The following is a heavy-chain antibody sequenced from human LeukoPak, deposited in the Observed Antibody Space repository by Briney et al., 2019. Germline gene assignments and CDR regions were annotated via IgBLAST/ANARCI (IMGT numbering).Heavy chain of an antibody. J-gene: IGHJ5*02. V-gene: IGHV3-7*01. CDR2: INHNGNVN. CDR1: GFTFSSYW. D-gene: IGHD2-2*01. CDR3: ARDMGDIVVVPAAMPYWLDP. Sequence: GGSLRLSCAASGFTFSSYWMNWARQAPGKGLEWVASINHNGNVNYYVDSVKGRFTISRDNAKNSLYLQMNSLRAEDTAVYYCARDMGDIVVVPAAMPYWLDPWGQGTLVTVSS.